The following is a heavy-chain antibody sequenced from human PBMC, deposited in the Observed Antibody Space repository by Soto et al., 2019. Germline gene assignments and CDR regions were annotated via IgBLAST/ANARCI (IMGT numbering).Heavy chain of an antibody. V-gene: IGHV4-59*08. CDR1: GASFSSHY. Sequence: QGELQESGPGLVKPSETLSLPCKAPGASFSSHYWSWIRQPPGEGMEWIGYVFYTGSTNYNPTLRSRVLISVDTSKSQFTLKLRSVTAADTAVYYCARQDGYYYYMDVWGKGTTVTVSS. CDR3: ARQDGYYYYMDV. J-gene: IGHJ6*03. CDR2: VFYTGST.